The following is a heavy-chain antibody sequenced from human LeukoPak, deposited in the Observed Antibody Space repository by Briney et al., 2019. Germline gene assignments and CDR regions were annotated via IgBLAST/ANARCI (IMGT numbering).Heavy chain of an antibody. CDR1: GFTFDDYT. CDR3: AKDSDVMGSGNYLFDY. CDR2: ISWDGGST. V-gene: IGHV3-43*01. D-gene: IGHD3-10*01. J-gene: IGHJ4*02. Sequence: GGSLRLSCAASGFTFDDYTMHWVRQAPGKGLEWVSLISWDGGSTYYADSVKGRLTISRDNSKNSLYLQMNSLRTEDTALYYCAKDSDVMGSGNYLFDYWGQGTLVTVSS.